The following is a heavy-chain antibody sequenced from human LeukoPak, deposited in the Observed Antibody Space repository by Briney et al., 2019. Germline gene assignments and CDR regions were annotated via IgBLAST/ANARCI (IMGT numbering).Heavy chain of an antibody. Sequence: GGSLRLSCAASGFTFSNYAMHWVCQAPGKGLEWVALISYDGSVEKSAASVKGRFTISRDNSKNTLYLQMNSLRAEDTALYYCTKDARRSSGWYFFDHWGQGTLVTVSS. CDR1: GFTFSNYA. V-gene: IGHV3-30*04. J-gene: IGHJ4*02. D-gene: IGHD6-19*01. CDR2: ISYDGSVE. CDR3: TKDARRSSGWYFFDH.